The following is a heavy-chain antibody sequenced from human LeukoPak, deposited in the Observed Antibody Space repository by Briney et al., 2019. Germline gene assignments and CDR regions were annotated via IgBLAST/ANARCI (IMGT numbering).Heavy chain of an antibody. J-gene: IGHJ5*02. CDR3: ARVGDMSTNTFWFDP. Sequence: GGSLRLSCAASGFTLSSYWMHWVRQAPGKGLVWVSRINYDGSSTRYADSVRGRFTISRDDAKNTLYLQMDSLRDEDTAIHYCARVGDMSTNTFWFDPWGQGTLVTVSS. CDR1: GFTLSSYW. V-gene: IGHV3-74*01. CDR2: INYDGSST. D-gene: IGHD5-24*01.